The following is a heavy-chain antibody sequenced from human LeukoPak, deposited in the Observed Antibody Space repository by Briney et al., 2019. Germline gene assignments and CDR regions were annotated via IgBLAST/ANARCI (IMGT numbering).Heavy chain of an antibody. Sequence: SETLSLTCAVSGGSISSNSYYWGWIRQPPRKGLGWVGGIYYSGSTYYNPSLKSRVTISVDTSKNQFSLKLSSVTAADTAVYYCARTRYYYNSRSYGAPYYFDYWGQGTLVTVSS. CDR2: IYYSGST. CDR3: ARTRYYYNSRSYGAPYYFDY. D-gene: IGHD3-10*01. CDR1: GGSISSNSYY. J-gene: IGHJ4*02. V-gene: IGHV4-39*01.